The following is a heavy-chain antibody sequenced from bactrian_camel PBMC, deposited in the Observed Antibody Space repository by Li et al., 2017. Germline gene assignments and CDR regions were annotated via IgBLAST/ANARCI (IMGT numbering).Heavy chain of an antibody. V-gene: IGHV3S1*01. D-gene: IGHD3*01. Sequence: QVQLVESGGGSVQAGGSLALSCSVSGLTYRHNCVAWFRQAPGNEREGVAALFTGSGRTAYADSVKGRFTISRDNDKNMLYLQMNSLKIEDTAVYYCAADRDKGMGWGLCNYWCQGTQV. CDR3: AADRDKGMGWGLCNY. J-gene: IGHJ4*01. CDR1: GLTYRHNC. CDR2: LFTGSGRT.